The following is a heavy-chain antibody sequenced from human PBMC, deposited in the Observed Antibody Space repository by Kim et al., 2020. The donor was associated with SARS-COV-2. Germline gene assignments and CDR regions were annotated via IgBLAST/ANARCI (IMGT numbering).Heavy chain of an antibody. J-gene: IGHJ4*02. V-gene: IGHV4-59*09. D-gene: IGHD3-3*01. CDR3: ARGSDFWSGYSIDY. Sequence: PPPKSRVTISVDTSKNQFSLRLSSVTAADTAVYYCARGSDFWSGYSIDYWGQGTLVTVSS.